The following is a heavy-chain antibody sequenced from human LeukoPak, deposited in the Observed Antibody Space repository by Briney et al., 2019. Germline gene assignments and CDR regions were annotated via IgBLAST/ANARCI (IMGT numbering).Heavy chain of an antibody. V-gene: IGHV1-69*13. Sequence: GASVKVSCKASGGTFSSYAISWVRQAPGQGLEWMGGIIPIFGTANYAQKFQGRVTITPDESTSTAYMELSSLRSEDTAVYYCARGTVGGHYYDSSGYEPNDYWGQGTLVTVSS. J-gene: IGHJ4*02. D-gene: IGHD3-22*01. CDR3: ARGTVGGHYYDSSGYEPNDY. CDR2: IIPIFGTA. CDR1: GGTFSSYA.